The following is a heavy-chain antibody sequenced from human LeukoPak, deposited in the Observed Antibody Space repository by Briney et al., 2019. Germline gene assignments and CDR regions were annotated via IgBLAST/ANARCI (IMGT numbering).Heavy chain of an antibody. Sequence: GGSLRLSCAASGFTFSSYGMHWVRQAPGKGLEWVAVISYDGSNKYYADSVKGRFTISRDNSKNMLYLQMNSLRAEDTAVYYCALRGVTTGLKSFDYWGQGTLVTVSS. CDR1: GFTFSSYG. CDR2: ISYDGSNK. CDR3: ALRGVTTGLKSFDY. V-gene: IGHV3-30*03. J-gene: IGHJ4*02. D-gene: IGHD4-11*01.